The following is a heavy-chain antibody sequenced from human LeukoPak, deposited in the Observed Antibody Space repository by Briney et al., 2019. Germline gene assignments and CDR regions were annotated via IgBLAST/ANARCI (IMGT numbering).Heavy chain of an antibody. V-gene: IGHV1-2*02. D-gene: IGHD3-16*02. CDR2: INPNSGGT. Sequence: ASVKVSCKASGYTFTGYYMHWVRQAPGQGLEWMGWINPNSGGTNYAQKFQGRVTMTRDTSISTAYMELSRLRSDDTAVYYCARAIVYYYYYMDVWGKGTTVTISS. CDR1: GYTFTGYY. CDR3: ARAIVYYYYYMDV. J-gene: IGHJ6*03.